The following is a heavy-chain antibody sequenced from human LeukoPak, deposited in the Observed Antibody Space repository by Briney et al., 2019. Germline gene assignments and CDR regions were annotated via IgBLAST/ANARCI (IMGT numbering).Heavy chain of an antibody. CDR2: IYYSGST. CDR1: GGSISSYY. CDR3: ARDRYHYYGMDV. Sequence: SETLSLTCTVSGGSISSYYWSWIRQPPGKGLEWIGYIYYSGSTNYNPSLKSRVTISVDTSKNQFSLKLSSVTAADTAVYYCARDRYHYYGMDVWGQGTTVTVSS. V-gene: IGHV4-59*01. J-gene: IGHJ6*02.